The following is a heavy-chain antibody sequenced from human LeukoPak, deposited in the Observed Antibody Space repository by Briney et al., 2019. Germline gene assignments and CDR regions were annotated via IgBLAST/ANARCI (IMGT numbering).Heavy chain of an antibody. V-gene: IGHV1-69*13. Sequence: SVKVSCKASGGTFSSYAISWVRRAPGQGLEWMGGIIPIFGTANYAQKFQGRVTITADESTSTACMELSSLRSEDTAVYYCARVRVTMIVTPMNSHYFDYWGQGTLVTVSS. J-gene: IGHJ4*02. CDR1: GGTFSSYA. CDR3: ARVRVTMIVTPMNSHYFDY. D-gene: IGHD3-22*01. CDR2: IIPIFGTA.